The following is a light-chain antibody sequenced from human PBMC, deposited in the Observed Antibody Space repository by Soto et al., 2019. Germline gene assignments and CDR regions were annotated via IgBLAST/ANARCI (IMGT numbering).Light chain of an antibody. V-gene: IGLV1-40*01. CDR2: GNS. J-gene: IGLJ1*01. CDR3: ESYDRSLSAPYV. CDR1: SSNIGAGYD. Sequence: QSVLTQPPSVSGAPGQRVTISCTGSSSNIGAGYDVHWYQQLPGTAPKLLIYGNSNRPSGVPDRFSGSKSGTSASLAITGLQAEDEADYYCESYDRSLSAPYVFVTGTKVTVL.